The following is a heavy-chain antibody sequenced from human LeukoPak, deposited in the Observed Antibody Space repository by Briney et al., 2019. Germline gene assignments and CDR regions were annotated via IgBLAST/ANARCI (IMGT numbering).Heavy chain of an antibody. D-gene: IGHD3-22*01. CDR3: ARVLSSGYSPFDY. Sequence: GGSLRLSCAASGFTLSSYAMHWVRQAPGKGLEWVSHITSTGATIYYADSVKGRFTISRDNAKNSLSLQMNSLRAEDTAVYFCARVLSSGYSPFDYWGQGILVTVSS. CDR2: ITSTGATI. J-gene: IGHJ4*02. V-gene: IGHV3-48*04. CDR1: GFTLSSYA.